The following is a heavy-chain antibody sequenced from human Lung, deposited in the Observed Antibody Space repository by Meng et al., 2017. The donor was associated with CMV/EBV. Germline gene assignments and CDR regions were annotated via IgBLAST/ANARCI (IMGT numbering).Heavy chain of an antibody. Sequence: GGSLRLSCAASGFTFSSYAMTWVRQAPGKGLEWVSVISGGGGSTYYADSVKGRFTISRDNSKNTLYLQVNSLRAEDTAVYYCARATLEYCSSTSCYPFDYWGQGXLVTVSS. CDR2: ISGGGGST. CDR3: ARATLEYCSSTSCYPFDY. D-gene: IGHD2-2*01. CDR1: GFTFSSYA. V-gene: IGHV3-23*01. J-gene: IGHJ4*02.